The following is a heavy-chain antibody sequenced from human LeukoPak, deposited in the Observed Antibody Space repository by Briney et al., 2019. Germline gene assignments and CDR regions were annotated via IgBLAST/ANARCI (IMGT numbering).Heavy chain of an antibody. CDR3: ARDLGRGLAIIGDY. CDR2: ISAYNGNT. CDR1: GYTFTGYY. Sequence: ASVKVSCKASGYTFTGYYMHWVRQAPGQGLEWMGWISAYNGNTNYAQKLQGRVTMTTDTSTSTAYMELRSLRSDDTAVYYCARDLGRGLAIIGDYWGQGTLVTVSS. V-gene: IGHV1-18*04. D-gene: IGHD3-16*02. J-gene: IGHJ4*02.